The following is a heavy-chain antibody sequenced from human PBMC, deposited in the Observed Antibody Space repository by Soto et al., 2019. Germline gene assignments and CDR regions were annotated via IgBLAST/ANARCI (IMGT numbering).Heavy chain of an antibody. V-gene: IGHV3-21*01. CDR3: ARDILSGGAYPDS. Sequence: GGSLRLSCAAPGFTFSSYTMNWVRQAPGKGLEWVSSISSGSSYIYYAGSVRGRFSISRDNAQNSLFLQMNSLRAEDSAVYYCARDILSGGAYPDSWGQGTKVTVSS. CDR2: ISSGSSYI. CDR1: GFTFSSYT. J-gene: IGHJ5*01. D-gene: IGHD3-10*01.